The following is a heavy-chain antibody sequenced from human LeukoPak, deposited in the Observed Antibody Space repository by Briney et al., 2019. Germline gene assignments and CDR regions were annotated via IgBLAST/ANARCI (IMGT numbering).Heavy chain of an antibody. CDR1: GFTFSSYW. CDR3: ARWGPYCSSTSCYGLGY. V-gene: IGHV3-74*01. Sequence: GGSLRLSCAASGFTFSSYWMHWVRQAPGKGLVWVSRINSDGSDTSYADSEKGRFTISRDNAKNTLYLQMNSLRPEDTAVYYCARWGPYCSSTSCYGLGYWGQGTLVTVSS. D-gene: IGHD2-2*01. CDR2: INSDGSDT. J-gene: IGHJ4*02.